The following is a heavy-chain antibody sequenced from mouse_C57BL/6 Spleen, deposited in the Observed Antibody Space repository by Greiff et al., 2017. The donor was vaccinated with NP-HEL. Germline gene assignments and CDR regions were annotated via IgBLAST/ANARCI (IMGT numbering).Heavy chain of an antibody. Sequence: EVMLQQSGPELVKPGASVKISCKASGYTFTDYYMNWVKQSHGKSLEWIGDINPNNGGTSYNQKFKGKATLTVDKSSSTAYMELRSLTSEDSAVYYCARPLFYYYGSKGYAMDYWGQGTSVTVSS. V-gene: IGHV1-26*01. CDR1: GYTFTDYY. J-gene: IGHJ4*01. CDR2: INPNNGGT. CDR3: ARPLFYYYGSKGYAMDY. D-gene: IGHD1-1*01.